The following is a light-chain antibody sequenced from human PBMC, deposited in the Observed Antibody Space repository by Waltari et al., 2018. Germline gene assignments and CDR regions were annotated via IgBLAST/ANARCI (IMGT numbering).Light chain of an antibody. CDR3: QSYDFNTVV. Sequence: NFVLTQPQSVSESPGKTVTISCTRFRGSIGGNFVQWSQQRPGSAPTTGIDEHNQRPAGGPDRFSGSIDSSSNSASLTISGLKTEDEADYYCQSYDFNTVVFGGGTRLIVL. V-gene: IGLV6-57*04. CDR1: RGSIGGNF. J-gene: IGLJ2*01. CDR2: EHN.